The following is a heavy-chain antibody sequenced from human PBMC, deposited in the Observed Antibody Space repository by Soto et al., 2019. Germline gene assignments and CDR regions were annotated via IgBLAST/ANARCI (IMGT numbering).Heavy chain of an antibody. V-gene: IGHV3-30-3*01. CDR3: ARSRRDGYNCFDY. J-gene: IGHJ4*02. Sequence: QVQLVESGGGVVQPGRSLRLSCAASGFTFSSYAMHWVRQAPGKGLEWVAVISYDGSNKYYADSVKGRFTISRDNSKNTLYLQMNGLRAEDTAVYYCARSRRDGYNCFDYWGQGTLVTVSS. CDR2: ISYDGSNK. CDR1: GFTFSSYA. D-gene: IGHD5-12*01.